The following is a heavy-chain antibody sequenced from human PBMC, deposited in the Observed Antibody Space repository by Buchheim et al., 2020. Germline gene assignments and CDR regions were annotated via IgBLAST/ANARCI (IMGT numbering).Heavy chain of an antibody. CDR1: GDSVSNEISV. CDR3: AREFGGGLGY. D-gene: IGHD3-16*01. CDR2: TFYRSKWYS. Sequence: QVQLQQSGPGLVKPSQTLSLTCAISGDSVSNEISVWNWIRQSPSRGLEWLGRTFYRSKWYSEYEASVESRITINADTSKNQFTLQLNSVTPEDTAVYYCAREFGGGLGYWGQGTL. J-gene: IGHJ4*02. V-gene: IGHV6-1*01.